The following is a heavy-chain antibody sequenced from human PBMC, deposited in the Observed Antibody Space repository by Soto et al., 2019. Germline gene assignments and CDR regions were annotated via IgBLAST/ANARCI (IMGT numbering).Heavy chain of an antibody. Sequence: ASVKVSCKASGYTFTSYAMHWVRQAPGQRLEWMGWINAGNGNTKYSQKFQGRVTITRDTSAGTAYMELSSLRSEDTAVYYCARETGSNFDWLLFPSRQDAFDIWGQGTMVTVSS. CDR2: INAGNGNT. CDR3: ARETGSNFDWLLFPSRQDAFDI. V-gene: IGHV1-3*01. D-gene: IGHD3-9*01. J-gene: IGHJ3*02. CDR1: GYTFTSYA.